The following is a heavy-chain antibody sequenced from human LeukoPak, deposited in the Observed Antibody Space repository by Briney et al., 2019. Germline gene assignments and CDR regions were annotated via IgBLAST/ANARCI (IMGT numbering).Heavy chain of an antibody. Sequence: TGGSLRLSCAASGFTFSRYAMSWVRQAPGKGLEWVSAISGSGGSTYYGDSVKGRFTISRDNSKNTLYLQMNSLRAEDTAVYYCARNRNIWPYYYMDVWGKGTTVTISS. CDR2: ISGSGGST. CDR1: GFTFSRYA. CDR3: ARNRNIWPYYYMDV. J-gene: IGHJ6*03. V-gene: IGHV3-23*01.